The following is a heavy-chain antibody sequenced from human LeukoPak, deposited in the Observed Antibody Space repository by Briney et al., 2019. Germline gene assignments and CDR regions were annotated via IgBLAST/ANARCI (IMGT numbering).Heavy chain of an antibody. CDR3: ARHWTVGALDLDYFDY. CDR1: GGSISSSSYY. D-gene: IGHD1-26*01. J-gene: IGHJ4*02. Sequence: SETLSLTCTVSGGSISSSSYYWGWIRQPPGTGLEWIGSIYYSGSTYYNPSLKSRVTISVDTSKNQFSLKLSSVTAADTAVYYCARHWTVGALDLDYFDYWGQGTLVTVSS. CDR2: IYYSGST. V-gene: IGHV4-39*01.